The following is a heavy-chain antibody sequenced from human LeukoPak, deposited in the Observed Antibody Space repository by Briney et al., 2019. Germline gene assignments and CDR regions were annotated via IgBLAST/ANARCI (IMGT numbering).Heavy chain of an antibody. Sequence: ASVKVSCKASGYTFTSYGISWVRQAPGQGLEWMGWISAYNGNTNYALKLQGRVTMTTDTSTSTAYMELRSLRSDDTAVYYCAREIGRGIERPRWGTFDYWGQGTLVTVSS. CDR2: ISAYNGNT. CDR1: GYTFTSYG. CDR3: AREIGRGIERPRWGTFDY. D-gene: IGHD1-26*01. V-gene: IGHV1-18*01. J-gene: IGHJ4*02.